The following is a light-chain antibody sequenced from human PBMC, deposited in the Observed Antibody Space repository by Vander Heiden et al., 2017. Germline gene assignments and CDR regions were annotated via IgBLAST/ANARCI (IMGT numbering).Light chain of an antibody. CDR2: END. CDR1: NSNIGSNY. J-gene: IGLJ3*02. CDR3: GTWDGRSSVGRV. Sequence: QSVLTQPPSVSAAPGQKVPISCSGSNSNIGSNYVSWYQQFPRTAPKLLIYENDKRPSGIPDRFSGSKSGTTATLGITGLQTGDEADYYGGTWDGRSSVGRVFGGGTTLTVL. V-gene: IGLV1-51*02.